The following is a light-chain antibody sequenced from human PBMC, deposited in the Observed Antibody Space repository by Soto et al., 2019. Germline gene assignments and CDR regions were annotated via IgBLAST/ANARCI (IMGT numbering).Light chain of an antibody. J-gene: IGLJ3*02. V-gene: IGLV2-14*01. CDR2: QVN. CDR1: NSDVGGYDY. Sequence: QSVLTQPASVSGSPGQSITISCTGTNSDVGGYDYVSWYQHYPGKAPKLLIYQVNNRPSGVSSRFSGSKSGNTASLTLSGLQAEDEADYYCSSLPSSNTGVFGGGTKLTAL. CDR3: SSLPSSNTGV.